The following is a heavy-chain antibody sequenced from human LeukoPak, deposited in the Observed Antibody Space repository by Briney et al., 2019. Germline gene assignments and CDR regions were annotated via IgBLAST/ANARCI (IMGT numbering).Heavy chain of an antibody. D-gene: IGHD3-22*01. CDR3: ARAPRPPNTYYYDSEGDGDAFDI. CDR2: ISSSSNYI. V-gene: IGHV3-21*01. CDR1: GFTFSSYS. J-gene: IGHJ3*02. Sequence: GGSLRLSCAASGFTFSSYSMNGGRQAPGKGLEWVSSISSSSNYIYYADSLKGRFTISRDNAKNSLYLQMNSLRAEDTAVYYCARAPRPPNTYYYDSEGDGDAFDIWGQGTMVTVSS.